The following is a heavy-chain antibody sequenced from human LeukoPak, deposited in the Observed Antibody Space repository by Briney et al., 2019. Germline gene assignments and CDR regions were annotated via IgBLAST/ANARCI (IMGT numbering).Heavy chain of an antibody. D-gene: IGHD1-14*01. Sequence: GGSLRLSCAASGFTVSSNYMSWVRQAPGKGLEWVSVIYSGGSTYYADSVKGRFTISRDNSKNTLYLQMNSLRAEDTAVYYCARDRPHDAFDIWGQGTMVTVSS. CDR3: ARDRPHDAFDI. J-gene: IGHJ3*02. CDR2: IYSGGST. V-gene: IGHV3-53*01. CDR1: GFTVSSNY.